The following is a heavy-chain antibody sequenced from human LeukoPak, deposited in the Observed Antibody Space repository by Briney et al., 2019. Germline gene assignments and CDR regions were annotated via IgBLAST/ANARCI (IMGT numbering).Heavy chain of an antibody. CDR3: AILNHPDGRVY. CDR1: GYTFTTSW. J-gene: IGHJ4*02. V-gene: IGHV5-51*01. CDR2: IYAGNSDT. D-gene: IGHD5-24*01. Sequence: GESLKISCQGFGYTFTTSWIGWVRQLPGNGLEWMAIIYAGNSDTKYSPSFQGQVSISTDRSISTAYLQWSSLQASDTAIYFCAILNHPDGRVYWGQGTLVTVSS.